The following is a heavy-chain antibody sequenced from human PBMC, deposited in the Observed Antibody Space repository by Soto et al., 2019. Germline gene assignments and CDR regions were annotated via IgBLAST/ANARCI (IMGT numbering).Heavy chain of an antibody. CDR1: GFNFTSSA. CDR2: IVVGSGNT. V-gene: IGHV1-58*01. CDR3: AAALHDYGDYVGFYFDY. D-gene: IGHD4-17*01. J-gene: IGHJ4*02. Sequence: QMQLLQSGPEVKKPGTSVKVSCKASGFNFTSSAVQWVRQARGQRLELIGWIVVGSGNTNYAQKLQERVTITRDTSTSRAYMELSSLRCEDKAVYYCAAALHDYGDYVGFYFDYWGQGTLVSVSS.